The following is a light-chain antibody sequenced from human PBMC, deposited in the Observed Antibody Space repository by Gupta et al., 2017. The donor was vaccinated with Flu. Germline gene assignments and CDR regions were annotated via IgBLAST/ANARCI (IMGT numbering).Light chain of an antibody. CDR1: SSDIGAYNY. CDR3: GSYGAVGV. Sequence: QSALTQPASVSGSPGQSIAISCTGTSSDIGAYNYVSWYQQHPGKAPKLMIYEVSTRPSGVSTRFSGSKSGNTASLTISGLQAEDEADYYCGSYGAVGVLGGGTKVTVL. CDR2: EVS. J-gene: IGLJ2*01. V-gene: IGLV2-14*01.